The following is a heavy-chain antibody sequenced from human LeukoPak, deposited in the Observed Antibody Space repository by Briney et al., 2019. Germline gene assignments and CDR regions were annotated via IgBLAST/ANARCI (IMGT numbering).Heavy chain of an antibody. CDR3: ASSGYRYSYDYDYYMDV. CDR1: GGTFSSYA. D-gene: IGHD5-18*01. V-gene: IGHV1-69*05. Sequence: SVKVSCKASGGTFSSYAISWVRQAPGQGLEWMGGIIPIFGTANYAQKFQGRVTITTDESTSTAYMELRGLTSDDTAAYYCASSGYRYSYDYDYYMDVWGKGTTVTVSS. CDR2: IIPIFGTA. J-gene: IGHJ6*03.